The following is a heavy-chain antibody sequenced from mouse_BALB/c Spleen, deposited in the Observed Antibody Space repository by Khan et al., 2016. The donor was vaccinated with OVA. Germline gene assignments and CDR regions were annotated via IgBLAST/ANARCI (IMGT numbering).Heavy chain of an antibody. J-gene: IGHJ3*01. Sequence: EVELVESGGGLVQPGGSLKLSCATSGFTFSDYYLYWVRQTPEKRLEWVAYLSNRGTTTYYPDTVRGRFTISRDNAKNTLYLQMSRLESEDTAMYYCAREGDDGGLAYWGQGTLVTVSA. V-gene: IGHV5-12*02. D-gene: IGHD2-3*01. CDR3: AREGDDGGLAY. CDR1: GFTFSDYY. CDR2: LSNRGTTT.